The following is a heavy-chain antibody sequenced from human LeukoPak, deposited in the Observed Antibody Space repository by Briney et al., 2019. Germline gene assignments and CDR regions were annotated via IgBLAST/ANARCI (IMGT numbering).Heavy chain of an antibody. Sequence: ASVKVSCKASGYTFTSYGISWVRQAPGQGLEWMGWINPNSGGTNYAQKFQGRVTMTRDTSISTANMELSRLRSDDTAVYYCAISSWLPTNWFDPWGQGTLVTVSS. J-gene: IGHJ5*02. V-gene: IGHV1-2*02. CDR2: INPNSGGT. D-gene: IGHD6-13*01. CDR3: AISSWLPTNWFDP. CDR1: GYTFTSYG.